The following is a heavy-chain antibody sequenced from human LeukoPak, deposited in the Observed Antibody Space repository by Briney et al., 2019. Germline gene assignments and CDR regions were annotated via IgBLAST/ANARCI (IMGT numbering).Heavy chain of an antibody. V-gene: IGHV1-2*02. CDR1: GYTFTGYY. D-gene: IGHD1-1*01. CDR3: ARDGNWNDGGWFDP. Sequence: VSVKVSCKASGYTFTGYYMHWVRQAPGQGLEWMGWINPNSGGTNYAQKFQGRVTMTRDTSISTAYMELSRLRSDDTAVYYCARDGNWNDGGWFDPWGQGTLVTVSS. J-gene: IGHJ5*02. CDR2: INPNSGGT.